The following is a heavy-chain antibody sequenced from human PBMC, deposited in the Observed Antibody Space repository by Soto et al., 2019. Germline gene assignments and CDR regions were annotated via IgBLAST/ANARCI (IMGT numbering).Heavy chain of an antibody. V-gene: IGHV1-18*01. CDR2: VSGSNRNT. Sequence: ASVKVSCKASGYIFPSYGINWVRQAPGQGLEWMGSVSGSNRNTNYARRLQGRVTMTTDTSTSTAYMELTSLTSDDTAVYYCARGGIIIPDYWGQGTLVTVSS. CDR3: ARGGIIIPDY. J-gene: IGHJ4*02. CDR1: GYIFPSYG. D-gene: IGHD6-13*01.